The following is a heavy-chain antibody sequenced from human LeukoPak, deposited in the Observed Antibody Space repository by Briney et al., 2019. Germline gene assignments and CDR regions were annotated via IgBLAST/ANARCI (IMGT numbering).Heavy chain of an antibody. J-gene: IGHJ4*02. Sequence: PGRSLRLSCAASGLTFDDYAMHWVRQAPGKGLEWVSGISWNSGSIGYADSVKGRFTISRDNAKNSLYLQMNSLRAEDTALYYCANDKGYSGYDSSFDYWGQGTLVTVSS. V-gene: IGHV3-9*01. D-gene: IGHD5-12*01. CDR3: ANDKGYSGYDSSFDY. CDR1: GLTFDDYA. CDR2: ISWNSGSI.